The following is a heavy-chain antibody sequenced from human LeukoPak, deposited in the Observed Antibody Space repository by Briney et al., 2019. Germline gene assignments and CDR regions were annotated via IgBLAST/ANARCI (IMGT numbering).Heavy chain of an antibody. Sequence: SETLSLTCTVSGGSISSYYWSWIRQPPGKGLEWIGYIYHSGSTYYNPSLKSRVTISVDTSKNQFSLKLSSVTAADTAVYYCARGGWVGSSWYTGGYFQHWGQGTLVTVSS. J-gene: IGHJ1*01. V-gene: IGHV4-4*09. CDR3: ARGGWVGSSWYTGGYFQH. CDR2: IYHSGST. D-gene: IGHD6-13*01. CDR1: GGSISSYY.